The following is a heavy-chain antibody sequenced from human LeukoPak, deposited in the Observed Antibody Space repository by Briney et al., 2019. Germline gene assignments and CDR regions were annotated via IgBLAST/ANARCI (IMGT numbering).Heavy chain of an antibody. J-gene: IGHJ4*02. CDR1: GFTFSSYE. D-gene: IGHD6-19*01. CDR3: AKDREWLPRGYWDY. CDR2: ISSSGSTI. Sequence: PGGSLRLSCAASGFTFSSYEMNWVRQAPGKGLEWVSYISSSGSTIYYADSVKGRFTISRDNSKNMLYLQMNSLRAEDTAVYYCAKDREWLPRGYWDYWGQGTLVTVSS. V-gene: IGHV3-48*03.